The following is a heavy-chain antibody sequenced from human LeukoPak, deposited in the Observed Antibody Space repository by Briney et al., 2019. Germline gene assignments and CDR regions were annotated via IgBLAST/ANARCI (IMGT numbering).Heavy chain of an antibody. CDR1: GYTFTSYA. D-gene: IGHD2-15*01. V-gene: IGHV7-4-1*02. J-gene: IGHJ6*02. CDR3: ARDAGPNRYCSGGSCPNYYYYGMDV. CDR2: INTNTGNP. Sequence: ASVKVSCTASGYTFTSYAMNWVRQAPGQGLEWMGGINTNTGNPTYAQGFTGRFVFSLDTSVSTAYLQISSLKAEDTAVYYCARDAGPNRYCSGGSCPNYYYYGMDVWGQGTTVTVSS.